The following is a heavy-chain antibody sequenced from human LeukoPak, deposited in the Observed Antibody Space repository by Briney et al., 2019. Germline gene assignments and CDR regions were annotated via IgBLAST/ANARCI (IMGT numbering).Heavy chain of an antibody. Sequence: GGSLRLSCAASGFTCSRSCMSWVRQAPGQGLEWMGRIIPILGIANYAQKFQGRVTITADKSTSTAYMELSSLRSEDTAVYYCARAGTYDFWSGYYPNYYYYGMDVWGQGTTVTVSS. CDR1: GFTCSRSC. J-gene: IGHJ6*02. D-gene: IGHD3-3*01. V-gene: IGHV1-69*04. CDR2: IIPILGIA. CDR3: ARAGTYDFWSGYYPNYYYYGMDV.